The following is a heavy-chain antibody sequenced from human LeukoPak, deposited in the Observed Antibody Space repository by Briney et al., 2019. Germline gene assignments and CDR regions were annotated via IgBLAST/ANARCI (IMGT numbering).Heavy chain of an antibody. CDR1: GFTFSSYA. Sequence: GSLRLSCAASGFTFSSYAMSWVRQAPGKGLEWVSAFSGSGGSTYYADSVKGRFTISRDNSKNTLYLQMNSLRAEDTAVYYCVFRLWFGELLYPFDYWGQGTLVTVSS. J-gene: IGHJ4*02. D-gene: IGHD3-10*01. CDR3: VFRLWFGELLYPFDY. V-gene: IGHV3-23*01. CDR2: FSGSGGST.